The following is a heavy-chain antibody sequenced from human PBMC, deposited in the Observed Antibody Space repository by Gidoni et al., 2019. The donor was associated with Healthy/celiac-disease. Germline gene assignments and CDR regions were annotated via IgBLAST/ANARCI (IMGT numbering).Heavy chain of an antibody. CDR1: GYTFTSYG. J-gene: IGHJ4*02. V-gene: IGHV1-18*01. D-gene: IGHD2-15*01. CDR3: ASGSCSGGSCYEVTN. CDR2: ISAYNGNT. Sequence: QLQLVQSGAEVKKPGASVKVSCKASGYTFTSYGISWVRQAPGQGLEWMGWISAYNGNTNYAQKRQGRVTMTTDTSTSTAYMELRSLRSDDTAGYYCASGSCSGGSCYEVTNWGQGTLVTVSS.